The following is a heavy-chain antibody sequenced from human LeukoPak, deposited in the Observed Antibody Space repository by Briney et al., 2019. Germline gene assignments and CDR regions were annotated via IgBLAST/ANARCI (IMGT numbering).Heavy chain of an antibody. CDR2: MNPNSGNT. V-gene: IGHV1-8*02. J-gene: IGHJ5*02. Sequence: EASVKVSCKASGGTFSSYAISWVRQATGQGLEWMGWMNPNSGNTGYAQKFQGRVTMTRNTSISTAYMELSSLRSEDTAVYYCARGDGPWYSSSWYGIPSLNWFDPWGQGTLVTVSS. CDR1: GGTFSSYA. D-gene: IGHD6-13*01. CDR3: ARGDGPWYSSSWYGIPSLNWFDP.